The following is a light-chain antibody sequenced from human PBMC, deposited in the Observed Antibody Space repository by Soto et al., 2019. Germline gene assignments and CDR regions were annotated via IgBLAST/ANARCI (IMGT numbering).Light chain of an antibody. J-gene: IGLJ2*01. CDR1: SSDVGGYDY. V-gene: IGLV2-14*03. Sequence: QSALTQPASVSGSPGQSITISCTGTSSDVGGYDYVCWYQQHPGKAPKLIIYDVTDRPSGVSNRFSGSKSGNTASLSISGLQAEDEADYYCSSYTSSSTVLFGGGTKLTVL. CDR2: DVT. CDR3: SSYTSSSTVL.